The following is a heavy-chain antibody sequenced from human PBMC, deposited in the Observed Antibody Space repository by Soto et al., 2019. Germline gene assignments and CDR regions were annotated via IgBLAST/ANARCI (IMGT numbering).Heavy chain of an antibody. J-gene: IGHJ3*02. V-gene: IGHV4-59*01. D-gene: IGHD3-22*01. CDR1: GGSISSYY. CDR2: IYYSGST. CDR3: ARVYYDSSGPGAFDI. Sequence: QVQLQESGPGLVKPSETLSLTCTVSGGSISSYYWSWIRQPPGKGLEWIGYIYYSGSTNYNPSLKSRVTISVDTSKNQFSLKLISVTAADTAVYYCARVYYDSSGPGAFDIWGQGTMVTVSS.